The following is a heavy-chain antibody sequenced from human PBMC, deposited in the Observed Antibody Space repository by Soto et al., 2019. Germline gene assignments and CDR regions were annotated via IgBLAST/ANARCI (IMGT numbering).Heavy chain of an antibody. CDR3: ARRAWDSYYAIDV. CDR2: ISYDGSDK. V-gene: IGHV3-30*09. Sequence: VQLVESGGGEVQPGRSLRLSCAASGFKYTDFALHWVRQAPGKGLEWVAIISYDGSDKYYADSVKGRFVISRDNPKHTLYLEMNSLRPEDTAVYFCARRAWDSYYAIDVWGQWTTVTVFS. D-gene: IGHD3-22*01. J-gene: IGHJ6*02. CDR1: GFKYTDFA.